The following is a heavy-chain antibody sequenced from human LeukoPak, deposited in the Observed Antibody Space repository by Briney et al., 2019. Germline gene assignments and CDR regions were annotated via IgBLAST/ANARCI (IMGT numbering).Heavy chain of an antibody. CDR3: ARAYYGSGYYYYMDV. J-gene: IGHJ6*03. V-gene: IGHV4-38-2*02. Sequence: SETLSLTCTVSGYSISSGYYWGWIRQPPGKGLEWIGSIYYSGSTYYNPSLKSRVTISVDTSKNQFSLKLSSVTAADTAVYYCARAYYGSGYYYYMDVWGKGTTVTVSS. CDR2: IYYSGST. CDR1: GYSISSGYY. D-gene: IGHD3-10*01.